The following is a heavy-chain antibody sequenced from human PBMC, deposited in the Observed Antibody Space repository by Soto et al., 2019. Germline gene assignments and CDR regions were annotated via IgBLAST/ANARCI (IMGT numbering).Heavy chain of an antibody. V-gene: IGHV1-18*01. CDR2: ISAYNGNT. D-gene: IGHD6-13*01. Sequence: ASVKVSCKASGYTFTSYGISWVRQAPGQGLEWMGWISAYNGNTNYAQKLQGRVTMTTDTSTSTAYMELRSLRSDDTAVYYCARVQAAAAGTYYFDYCGQGTLVTVSS. CDR1: GYTFTSYG. CDR3: ARVQAAAAGTYYFDY. J-gene: IGHJ4*02.